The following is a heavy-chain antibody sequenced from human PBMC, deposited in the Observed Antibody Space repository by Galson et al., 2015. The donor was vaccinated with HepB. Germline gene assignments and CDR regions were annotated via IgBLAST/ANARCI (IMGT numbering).Heavy chain of an antibody. J-gene: IGHJ4*02. V-gene: IGHV3-23*01. CDR3: AKYTRSYSREFDY. Sequence: SLRLSSAASGFTFRDYAMSWVRQAPGKGLEWVSVIDSIGGGINYGESVKGRFISSRDNSQNTLYLQLNNLRSEETASYYCAKYTRSYSREFDYWGQGTLVTVSS. D-gene: IGHD4-11*01. CDR2: IDSIGGGI. CDR1: GFTFRDYA.